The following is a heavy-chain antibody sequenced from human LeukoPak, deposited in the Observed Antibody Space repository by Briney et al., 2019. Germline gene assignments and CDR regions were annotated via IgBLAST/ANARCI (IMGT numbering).Heavy chain of an antibody. Sequence: GGSLRLSCAASGFTFSSYWMSWVRQAPGKGLEWVANIKQDGSEKYYVDPVKGRFTISRDNAKSSLYLQMNSLRAEDTAVYYCARGIDNYYYYMDVWGKGTTVTVSS. CDR1: GFTFSSYW. V-gene: IGHV3-7*01. CDR3: ARGIDNYYYYMDV. J-gene: IGHJ6*03. CDR2: IKQDGSEK.